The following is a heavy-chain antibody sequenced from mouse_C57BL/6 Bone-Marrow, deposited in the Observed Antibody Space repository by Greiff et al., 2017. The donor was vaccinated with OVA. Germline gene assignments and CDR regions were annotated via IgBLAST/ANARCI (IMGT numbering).Heavy chain of an antibody. V-gene: IGHV1-64*01. J-gene: IGHJ4*01. CDR1: GYTFTSYW. CDR2: IYPGSGNT. CDR3: ARLLRSYAMDY. Sequence: QVQLQQPGAELVKPGASVKLSCKASGYTFTSYWMHWVKQRPGQGLEWIGWIYPGSGNTKYNEKFKGKATLTVDTSSSTAYMQLSSLTSEDSAVYFCARLLRSYAMDYWGQGTSVTVSS. D-gene: IGHD1-1*01.